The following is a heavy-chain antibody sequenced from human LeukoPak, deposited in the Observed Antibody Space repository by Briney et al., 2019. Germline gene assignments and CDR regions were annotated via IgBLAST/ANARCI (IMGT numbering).Heavy chain of an antibody. V-gene: IGHV3-7*01. CDR1: GFTFSSYW. CDR2: IREDGSEK. CDR3: ARDLAGRYYGSGSSFDY. J-gene: IGHJ4*02. D-gene: IGHD3-10*01. Sequence: QTGGSLRLSCAASGFTFSSYWMSWVRQAPGKGLEWVANIREDGSEKYYVDSVKGQFTISRDNAKNSLFLQMDSLRAEDTAVYYCARDLAGRYYGSGSSFDYWGQGTLVTVSS.